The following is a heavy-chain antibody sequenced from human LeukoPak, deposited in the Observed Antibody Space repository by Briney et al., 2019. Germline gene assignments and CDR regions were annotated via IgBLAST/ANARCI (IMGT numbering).Heavy chain of an antibody. CDR1: EFSVGSNY. CDR2: IYSGGST. D-gene: IGHD1-26*01. J-gene: IGHJ4*02. Sequence: GGSLRLSCAASEFSVGSNYMTWVRQAPGKGLEWVSLIYSGGSTYYADSVKGRFTISRDNSKNTLYLQMNSLRAEDTAVYYCASQIRLTGSYFIFDSWGQGILVTVSS. CDR3: ASQIRLTGSYFIFDS. V-gene: IGHV3-66*04.